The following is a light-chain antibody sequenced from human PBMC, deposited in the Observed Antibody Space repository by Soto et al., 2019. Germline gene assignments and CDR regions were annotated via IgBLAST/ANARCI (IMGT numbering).Light chain of an antibody. Sequence: QPVLTQPPSVSGAPGQTITMSCTGSGSNVGASYDVHWYQVLPGAGPRLLIYKNNNRPSGVPDRFSGSKSGTSASLAITGLRAEDEADYYCQSYDNILSGPLFGGGTKL. CDR3: QSYDNILSGPL. CDR2: KNN. J-gene: IGLJ3*02. V-gene: IGLV1-40*01. CDR1: GSNVGASYD.